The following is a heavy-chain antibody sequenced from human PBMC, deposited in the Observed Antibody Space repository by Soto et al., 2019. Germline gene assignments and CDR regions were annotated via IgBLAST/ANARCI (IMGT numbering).Heavy chain of an antibody. Sequence: PGGSLRLSCAASGFTFSGYGMHWVRQAPGKGLEWVAVISYDGSNKYYADSVKGRFTISRDNSKNTLYLQMNSLRAEDTAVYYCAKDRSLVRGPMPYWGQGTLVTVSS. J-gene: IGHJ4*02. V-gene: IGHV3-30*18. CDR2: ISYDGSNK. CDR1: GFTFSGYG. CDR3: AKDRSLVRGPMPY. D-gene: IGHD3-10*01.